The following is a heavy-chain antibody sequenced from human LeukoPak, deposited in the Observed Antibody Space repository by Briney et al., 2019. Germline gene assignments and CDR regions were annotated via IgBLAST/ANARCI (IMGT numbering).Heavy chain of an antibody. D-gene: IGHD5-18*01. V-gene: IGHV4-34*01. CDR1: RDPQRDSL. Sequence: KPSETLPQTCSVHRDPQRDSLWTWVRQPPGKGLEWIGEINHSGRTNYNPSLQSQLTISEDTSKDQFSLKLSSVTAADTAVYYCARRRGYSYGPRPYYYYGMDVWGQGTTVTVSS. J-gene: IGHJ6*02. CDR3: ARRRGYSYGPRPYYYYGMDV. CDR2: INHSGRT.